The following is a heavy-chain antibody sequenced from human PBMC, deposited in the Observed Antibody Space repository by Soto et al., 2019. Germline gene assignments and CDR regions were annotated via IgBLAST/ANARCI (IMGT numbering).Heavy chain of an antibody. CDR3: ARISQEFCNISRCNGGVFYI. V-gene: IGHV1-46*01. J-gene: IGHJ3*02. D-gene: IGHD3-3*02. Sequence: ASVKVSCKASGYTFTSYYMHWVRQAPGQGLEWMGIINPSGGSTSYAQKLQGRVTMTRDTSTSTAYMDLRSLRPDDTAVYYCARISQEFCNISRCNGGVFYIWGKGTMVTVSS. CDR2: INPSGGST. CDR1: GYTFTSYY.